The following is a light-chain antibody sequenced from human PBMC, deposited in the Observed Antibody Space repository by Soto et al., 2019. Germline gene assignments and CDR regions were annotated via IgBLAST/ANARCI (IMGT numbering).Light chain of an antibody. CDR2: SNN. V-gene: IGLV1-44*01. CDR3: AAWDDSLNVVV. J-gene: IGLJ2*01. Sequence: QSVLTQPPSASGTPGQRVTISCSGSSSNIGSNTVNWYQQLPGTAPKLLIYSNNQRPSGVPDRFSGSKSGTSASLAISGRQSEDEADYYCAAWDDSLNVVVFGGGTKVTV. CDR1: SSNIGSNT.